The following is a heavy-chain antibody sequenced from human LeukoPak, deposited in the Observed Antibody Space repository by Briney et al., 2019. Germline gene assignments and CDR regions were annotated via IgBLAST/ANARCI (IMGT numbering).Heavy chain of an antibody. V-gene: IGHV3-23*01. CDR1: GFTFSSYA. CDR3: AKETVVVVAATRDAFDI. D-gene: IGHD2-15*01. CDR2: ISGSGGST. Sequence: GGSLRLSCAASGFTFSSYAMSWVRQAPGKGLEWVSGISGSGGSTHYADSVKDRFTISRDNSKNTLYLQMNSLRAEDTAVYYCAKETVVVVAATRDAFDIWGQGTMVTVSP. J-gene: IGHJ3*02.